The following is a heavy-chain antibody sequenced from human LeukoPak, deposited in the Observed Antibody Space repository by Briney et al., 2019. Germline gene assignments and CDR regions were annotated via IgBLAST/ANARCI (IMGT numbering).Heavy chain of an antibody. CDR3: ARAPRRGVMDV. V-gene: IGHV3-7*01. D-gene: IGHD3-10*01. CDR1: GFSLSRHW. J-gene: IGHJ6*03. Sequence: VRSLRLSCAASGFSLSRHWMSWARQAPGQGLEWVANIKQDGSEKYYVDSVKGRFTISRDNAQNSLHLQMNSLRAEDTAVYYCARAPRRGVMDVWGKGTTVSVSS. CDR2: IKQDGSEK.